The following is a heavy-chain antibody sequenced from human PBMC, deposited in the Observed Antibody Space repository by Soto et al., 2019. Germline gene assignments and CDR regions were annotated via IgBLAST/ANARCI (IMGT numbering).Heavy chain of an antibody. CDR3: ARLTYYYDSSGKNYGMDV. V-gene: IGHV5-51*01. J-gene: IGHJ6*02. CDR2: IYPGDSDT. D-gene: IGHD3-22*01. CDR1: GYSFTSYW. Sequence: GESLKISCNGSGYSFTSYWIGWVRQMPGKGLEWMGIIYPGDSDTRYSPSFQGQVTISADKSISTAYLQWSSLKASDTAMYYCARLTYYYDSSGKNYGMDVWGQGTTVTVSS.